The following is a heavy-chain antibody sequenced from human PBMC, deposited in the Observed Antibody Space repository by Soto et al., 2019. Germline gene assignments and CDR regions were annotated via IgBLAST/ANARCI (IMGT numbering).Heavy chain of an antibody. Sequence: ASVKVSCKASGYSFISYGINWARQAPGQGLEWMGWISAYNGNTNYAQKVRGRVTMTTDTSTSTAYMELRSLRSDDTAVYYCARDMLSMVTLPVWFDPWGQGTLVTVSS. CDR3: ARDMLSMVTLPVWFDP. D-gene: IGHD5-18*01. V-gene: IGHV1-18*01. J-gene: IGHJ5*02. CDR1: GYSFISYG. CDR2: ISAYNGNT.